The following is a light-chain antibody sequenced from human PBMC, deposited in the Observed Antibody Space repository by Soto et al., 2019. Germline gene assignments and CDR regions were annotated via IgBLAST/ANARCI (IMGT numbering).Light chain of an antibody. CDR2: EDT. Sequence: QSVLTQPASVSGSPGQSITISCTGTSDDVGSYNLVSWFQQHPGKAPKLIVYEDTKRPSGISNRFSGSKSGNTASLTISGLRTEDEAHYYCCSYAGAMGVLFGGGTKLTVL. J-gene: IGLJ2*01. CDR1: SDDVGSYNL. CDR3: CSYAGAMGVL. V-gene: IGLV2-23*01.